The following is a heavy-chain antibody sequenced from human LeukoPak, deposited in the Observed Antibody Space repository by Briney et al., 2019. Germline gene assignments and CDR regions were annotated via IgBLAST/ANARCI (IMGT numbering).Heavy chain of an antibody. V-gene: IGHV4-39*01. J-gene: IGHJ4*02. CDR2: IYYSGST. CDR1: GDSISSSSYY. Sequence: SETLSLTCTVSGDSISSSSYYWVWLRQPPGKGLEWIATIYYSGSTYYNPSLKSRVTISVDTSKNQFSLKLSSVTAADTAMYYCARYWGPYDNSGAYFDYWGQGTLVAVSS. D-gene: IGHD3-22*01. CDR3: ARYWGPYDNSGAYFDY.